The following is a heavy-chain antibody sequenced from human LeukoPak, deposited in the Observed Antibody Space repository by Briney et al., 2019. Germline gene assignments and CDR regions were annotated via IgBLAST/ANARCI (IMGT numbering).Heavy chain of an antibody. V-gene: IGHV4-39*01. CDR2: IYFGGST. CDR3: ARQLYYDSSGYYWYFDL. Sequence: PSETLSLTCTVSGGSISSSSYYWGWIRQPPGKGLEWIGTIYFGGSTYYNPSLKSRVTISVDTSKNQFSLKLRSVTAADTAVYYCARQLYYDSSGYYWYFDLWGRGTLVTLSS. J-gene: IGHJ2*01. CDR1: GGSISSSSYY. D-gene: IGHD3-22*01.